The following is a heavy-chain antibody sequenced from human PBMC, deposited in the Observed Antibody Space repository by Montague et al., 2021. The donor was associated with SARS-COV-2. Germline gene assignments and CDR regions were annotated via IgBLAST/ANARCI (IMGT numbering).Heavy chain of an antibody. CDR1: GGSISSYY. CDR3: ARGHGWMGNAFDI. D-gene: IGHD6-19*01. CDR2: IYYSGST. V-gene: IGHV4-59*01. Sequence: SETLSLTCTVSGGSISSYYWSWIRQPPGKGLEWIGYIYYSGSTNYNPSXRSRVTISVDTSKNQFSLKLSSVTAADTAVYYCARGHGWMGNAFDIWGQGTMVTVSS. J-gene: IGHJ3*02.